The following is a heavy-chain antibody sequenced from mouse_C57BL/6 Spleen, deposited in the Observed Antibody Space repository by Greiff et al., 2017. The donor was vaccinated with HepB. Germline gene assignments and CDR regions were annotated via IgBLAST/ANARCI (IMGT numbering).Heavy chain of an antibody. CDR2: INYDGSST. D-gene: IGHD1-1*01. CDR3: ARVYYYGSSYYFDY. Sequence: EVNVVESEGGLVQPGSSMKLSCTASGFTFSDYYMAWVRQVPEKGLEWVANINYDGSSTYYLDSLKSRFIISRDNAKNILYLQMSSLKSEDTATYYCARVYYYGSSYYFDYWGQGTTLTVSS. V-gene: IGHV5-16*01. CDR1: GFTFSDYY. J-gene: IGHJ2*01.